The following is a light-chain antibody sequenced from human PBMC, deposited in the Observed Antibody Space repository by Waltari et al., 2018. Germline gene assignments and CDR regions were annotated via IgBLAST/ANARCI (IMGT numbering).Light chain of an antibody. CDR1: RGHSSNV. CDR2: VNSDGSH. V-gene: IGLV4-69*01. Sequence: QLVLTQSPSASASLGASVKLTCTLSRGHSSNVIPWLQQQPEKGPRYLMKVNSDGSHSKGDEIPDLFSGSSSGTERYLTISSLQSEDEADYYCQTGGHGTWVFGGGTKLTVL. CDR3: QTGGHGTWV. J-gene: IGLJ3*02.